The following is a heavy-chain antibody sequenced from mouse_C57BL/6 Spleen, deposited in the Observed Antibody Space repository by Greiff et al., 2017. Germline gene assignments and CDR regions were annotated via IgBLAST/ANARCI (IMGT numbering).Heavy chain of an antibody. D-gene: IGHD1-1*01. J-gene: IGHJ4*01. Sequence: VQLKQSGAELVKPGASVKLSCTASGFNIKDYYMHWVKQRPEQGLEWIGRIDPEDGETKYAPKFQGKATITADTSSNTAYLKLSSLTSEDTAVYYCAIYYGSSYNYYAMDYWGQGTSVTVSS. CDR1: GFNIKDYY. CDR2: IDPEDGET. V-gene: IGHV14-2*01. CDR3: AIYYGSSYNYYAMDY.